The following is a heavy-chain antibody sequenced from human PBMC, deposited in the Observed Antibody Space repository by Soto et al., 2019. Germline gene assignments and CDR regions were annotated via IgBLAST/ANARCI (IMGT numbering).Heavy chain of an antibody. J-gene: IGHJ5*02. CDR3: AREIAAAGTGDWFDP. CDR1: GYTFTSYG. V-gene: IGHV1-18*01. D-gene: IGHD6-13*01. CDR2: ISAYNGNT. Sequence: QVQLVQSGAEVKKPGASVKVSCKASGYTFTSYGIIWVRQAPGQGLEWMGWISAYNGNTNYAQKLQGRVTMTTDTYTSIAYMELRSLRSDDTAVYYCAREIAAAGTGDWFDPWGQGTLVTVSS.